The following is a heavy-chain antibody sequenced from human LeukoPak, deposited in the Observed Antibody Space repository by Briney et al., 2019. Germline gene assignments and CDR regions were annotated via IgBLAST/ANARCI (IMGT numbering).Heavy chain of an antibody. CDR2: INSDGSST. Sequence: GGSLRHSCAASGFTFSSYWMHWVRQAPGKGLVWVSRINSDGSSTSYADSVKGRFTISRDNAKNALYLQMNSLRAEDTAVYYCARGGRGPAAFDIWGQGTMVTVSS. J-gene: IGHJ3*02. CDR1: GFTFSSYW. D-gene: IGHD3-10*01. V-gene: IGHV3-74*01. CDR3: ARGGRGPAAFDI.